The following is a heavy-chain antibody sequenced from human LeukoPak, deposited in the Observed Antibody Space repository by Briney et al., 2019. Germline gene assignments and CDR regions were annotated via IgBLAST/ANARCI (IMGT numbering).Heavy chain of an antibody. CDR2: IKTDGGEK. D-gene: IGHD4-17*01. J-gene: IGHJ4*02. V-gene: IGHV3-7*01. Sequence: PGGSLRLSCSASGFTFRDYWMSWVRQAPGKGQEWVANIKTDGGEKYYVDSVKGRFTISRDNAKKSLSLEMNNLSAEDAAVYYCARGEHGDYGYYFDYWGQGALVTVSS. CDR1: GFTFRDYW. CDR3: ARGEHGDYGYYFDY.